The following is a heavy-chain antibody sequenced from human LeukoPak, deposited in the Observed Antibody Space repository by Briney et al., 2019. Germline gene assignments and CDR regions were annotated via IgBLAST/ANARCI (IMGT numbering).Heavy chain of an antibody. Sequence: SETLSLTCAVSGGSISSGGYSWRWIRQPPGKGLEWIVYIYHSGSTYYNPSLKSRVTISVDRSKNQFSLKLSSVTAADTAVYYCARLGYCSSTSCSNNWFDPWGQGTLVTVSS. CDR1: GGSISSGGYS. CDR3: ARLGYCSSTSCSNNWFDP. CDR2: IYHSGST. V-gene: IGHV4-30-2*01. D-gene: IGHD2-2*01. J-gene: IGHJ5*02.